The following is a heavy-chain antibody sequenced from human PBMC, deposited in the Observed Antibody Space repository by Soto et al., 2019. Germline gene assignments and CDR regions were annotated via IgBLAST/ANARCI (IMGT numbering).Heavy chain of an antibody. Sequence: GGSLRLSCAASGFTFSSYGMHWVRQAQGKGLEWVAFISYDGSNKYYSDSVKGRFTISRHNSKNTLYLQMNSLRAEDTAVYYCAKGVGDFWSGYYRPFDYWGQGTRGTV. CDR3: AKGVGDFWSGYYRPFDY. J-gene: IGHJ4*02. D-gene: IGHD3-3*01. CDR1: GFTFSSYG. V-gene: IGHV3-30*02. CDR2: ISYDGSNK.